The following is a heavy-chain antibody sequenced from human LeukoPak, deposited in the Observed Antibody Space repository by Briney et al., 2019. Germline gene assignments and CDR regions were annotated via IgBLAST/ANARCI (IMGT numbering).Heavy chain of an antibody. Sequence: GGSLRLSCAASGFPFSNYWMSWVRQAPGKGLEWVANMKEDGGEINYVDSVKGRFTISRDNAKNSLNLHMNSLRVEDTAVYYCARDRGYSTFDNWGQGTLVTVSS. D-gene: IGHD4-23*01. CDR1: GFPFSNYW. J-gene: IGHJ5*02. V-gene: IGHV3-7*01. CDR3: ARDRGYSTFDN. CDR2: MKEDGGEI.